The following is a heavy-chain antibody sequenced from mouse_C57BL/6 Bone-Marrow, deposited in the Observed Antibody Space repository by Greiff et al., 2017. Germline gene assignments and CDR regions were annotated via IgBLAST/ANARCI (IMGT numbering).Heavy chain of an antibody. CDR2: INPSNGGT. Sequence: QVQLQQPGTELVKPGASVKLSCKASGYTFTSYWMHWVKQRPGQGLEWIGNINPSNGGTNYDEQFKSKATLTVDKSSSTAYMQLSCLTSEDSAIYLCASYDDDPYYSAMDYWGQGTSVTVSS. CDR3: ASYDDDPYYSAMDY. V-gene: IGHV1-53*01. J-gene: IGHJ4*01. D-gene: IGHD2-4*01. CDR1: GYTFTSYW.